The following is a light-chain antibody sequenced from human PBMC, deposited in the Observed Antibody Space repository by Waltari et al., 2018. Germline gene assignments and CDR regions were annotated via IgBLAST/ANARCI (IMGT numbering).Light chain of an antibody. CDR3: QQYYEWPLT. J-gene: IGKJ4*01. V-gene: IGKV3D-15*01. CDR2: GAS. CDR1: QRVSST. Sequence: EIVMTQSPATLSVSPGARATPSCRASQRVSSTLAWYQQKPGQPPRPLIYGASTRATATPARFSGSGSGTEFTLAISSLQSEDFAVYYCQQYYEWPLTFGGGTKVEIK.